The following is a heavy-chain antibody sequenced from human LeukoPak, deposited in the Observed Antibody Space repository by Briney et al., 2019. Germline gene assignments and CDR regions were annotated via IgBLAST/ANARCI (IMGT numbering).Heavy chain of an antibody. V-gene: IGHV1-46*04. J-gene: IGHJ5*02. CDR2: INPSGGRT. Sequence: GASVKVSCKVSGYTFTSYYMHWVRQAPGQGLEWMGIINPSGGRTSYAQKLQGRVTITADESTSTAYMELSSLRSEDTAVYYCAREKNQQLIRWFWFDPWGQGTLVTVSS. D-gene: IGHD6-13*01. CDR3: AREKNQQLIRWFWFDP. CDR1: GYTFTSYY.